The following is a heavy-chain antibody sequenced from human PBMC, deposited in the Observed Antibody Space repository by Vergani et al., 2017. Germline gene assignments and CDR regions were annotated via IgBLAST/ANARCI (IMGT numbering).Heavy chain of an antibody. J-gene: IGHJ3*02. CDR3: AREGIVVVPAARRGAFDI. V-gene: IGHV1-2*02. D-gene: IGHD2-2*01. CDR1: GYTFTGYY. Sequence: QVQLVQSGAEVKKPGASVKVSCKASGYTFTGYYMHWVRQAPGQGLEWMGWINPNSGGTNYAQKFQGRVTMTRDTSISTAYMELSRLRSDDTAVYYCAREGIVVVPAARRGAFDIWGQGTMVTVSS. CDR2: INPNSGGT.